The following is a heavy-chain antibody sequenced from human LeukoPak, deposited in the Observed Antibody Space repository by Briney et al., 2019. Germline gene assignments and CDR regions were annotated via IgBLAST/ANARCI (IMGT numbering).Heavy chain of an antibody. CDR3: ATGSGYFHDAFDI. V-gene: IGHV4-59*08. J-gene: IGHJ3*02. D-gene: IGHD3-3*01. CDR1: GGSISSYY. CDR2: IYYSGST. Sequence: SETLSLTCTVSGGSISSYYWSWIRQPPGKGLEWIGYIYYSGSTNYNPSLKSRVTISVDTSKNQFSLKLSSVTAADTAVYYCATGSGYFHDAFDIWGQGTMVTVSS.